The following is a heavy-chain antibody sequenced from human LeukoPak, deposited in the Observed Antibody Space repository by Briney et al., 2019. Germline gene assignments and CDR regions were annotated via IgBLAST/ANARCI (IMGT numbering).Heavy chain of an antibody. CDR1: GGSISSSIDY. J-gene: IGHJ5*02. CDR3: ASGYDSVGWFGT. D-gene: IGHD5-12*01. CDR2: IYYSGTT. Sequence: PSETLSHTCAVSGGSISSSIDYCAWIRQPPGKGLRWIATIYYSGTTYYNPTLKRRVTISIDTSKNQFSLRLTSVTAADTAVYYCASGYDSVGWFGTWGQGSLVTVSS. V-gene: IGHV4-39*01.